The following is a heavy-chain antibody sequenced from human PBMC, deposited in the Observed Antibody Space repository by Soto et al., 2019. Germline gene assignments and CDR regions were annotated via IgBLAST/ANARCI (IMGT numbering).Heavy chain of an antibody. CDR2: IYSGGST. V-gene: IGHV3-66*01. CDR1: GFSVSSDY. D-gene: IGHD1-1*01. J-gene: IGHJ6*03. Sequence: ESGGGLVQPGGSLRLSCAASGFSVSSDYMSWVRQAPGKGLEWVSVIYSGGSTYYADSVKGRFTISRDNSENTVYLEMNSLRAEDTAVYFCARGGRNINDYYYYYMDVWGKGTTVTVSS. CDR3: ARGGRNINDYYYYYMDV.